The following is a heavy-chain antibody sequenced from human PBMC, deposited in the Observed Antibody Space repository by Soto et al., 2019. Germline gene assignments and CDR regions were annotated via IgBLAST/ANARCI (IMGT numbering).Heavy chain of an antibody. CDR2: IIPIYGTV. CDR1: GGTLSSSV. D-gene: IGHD2-15*01. Sequence: QVQLVQSGAEVKKPGSSVKVSCKASGGTLSSSVISWVRQAPGQGLEWMGGIIPIYGTVNYAEKFQGRVTITADESTSTAYMELSSLRSDDTAIYYCARDLGGCSAGSCRYNWFDPWGQGTLVTVSS. CDR3: ARDLGGCSAGSCRYNWFDP. V-gene: IGHV1-69*01. J-gene: IGHJ5*02.